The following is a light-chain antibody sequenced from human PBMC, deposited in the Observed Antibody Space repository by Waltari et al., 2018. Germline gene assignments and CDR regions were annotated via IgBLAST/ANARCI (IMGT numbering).Light chain of an antibody. J-gene: IGKJ4*01. CDR3: QQADTLPLT. Sequence: DIQMTQSPSSVSASVGVRVTIPCRARQGINNWLPWYQHKPGNAPQLLIYGASSLKSGVPSRFSGSGSETEFTLTISSLQPEDFATYYCQQADTLPLTFGGGTK. CDR1: QGINNW. V-gene: IGKV1-12*01. CDR2: GAS.